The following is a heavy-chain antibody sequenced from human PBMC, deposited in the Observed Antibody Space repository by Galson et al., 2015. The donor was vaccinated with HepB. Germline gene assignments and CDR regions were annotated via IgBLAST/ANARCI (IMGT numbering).Heavy chain of an antibody. J-gene: IGHJ6*02. CDR3: ARDGSGSGWYFNYGMDV. CDR1: GVIFNSDA. D-gene: IGHD6-19*01. CDR2: ISYDGSNN. Sequence: SLRLCCAVAGVIFNSDAMHWGRPAPGLGLGWVAIISYDGSNNYYADSVKGRFTISRDNPKSTLYLQMNSLRAEDRAVYYCARDGSGSGWYFNYGMDVWGQGTTVTVSS. V-gene: IGHV3-30*04.